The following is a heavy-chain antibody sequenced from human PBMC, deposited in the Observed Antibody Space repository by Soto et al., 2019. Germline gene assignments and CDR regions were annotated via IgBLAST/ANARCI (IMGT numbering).Heavy chain of an antibody. CDR2: IIPILGIA. J-gene: IGHJ4*02. D-gene: IGHD3-3*01. CDR1: GGTFSSYT. V-gene: IGHV1-69*02. Sequence: GASVKVSCKASGGTFSSYTISWVRQAPGQGLEWMGRIIPILGIANYAQKFQGRVTITADKSTSTAYMELSSLRSEDTAVYYCARGSYYDFWSGYSIDYWGQGTLVTVSS. CDR3: ARGSYYDFWSGYSIDY.